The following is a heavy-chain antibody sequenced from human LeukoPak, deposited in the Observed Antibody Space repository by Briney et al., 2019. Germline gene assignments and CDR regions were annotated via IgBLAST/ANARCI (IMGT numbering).Heavy chain of an antibody. CDR1: GYSFSTYR. V-gene: IGHV5-10-1*01. CDR3: ASSIAAAGIGQNTFDI. Sequence: RGESLKISCKGSGYSFSTYRISWVRQMPGKGLEWMGKIDPSDFYTDYSPSFRGHVTISADTSINTAFLQWNSLKTSDTAMYYCASSIAAAGIGQNTFDIWGQGTVVAVSS. D-gene: IGHD6-13*01. J-gene: IGHJ3*02. CDR2: IDPSDFYT.